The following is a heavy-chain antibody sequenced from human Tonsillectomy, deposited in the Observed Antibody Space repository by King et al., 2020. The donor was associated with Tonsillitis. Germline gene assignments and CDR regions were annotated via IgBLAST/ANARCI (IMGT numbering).Heavy chain of an antibody. CDR2: IKSKTDGGTT. CDR3: TTDSPIVGGPVDY. CDR1: GFTFRNAW. V-gene: IGHV3-15*01. J-gene: IGHJ4*02. Sequence: VQLVESGGGLVKPGGSLTLSCAASGFTFRNAWMSWVRQAPGKGLEWVGRIKSKTDGGTTDYAAPVKGRFTISRDDSKNTLYLQMNSLKTEDTAVYYCTTDSPIVGGPVDYWGQGTLVTGSS. D-gene: IGHD1-26*01.